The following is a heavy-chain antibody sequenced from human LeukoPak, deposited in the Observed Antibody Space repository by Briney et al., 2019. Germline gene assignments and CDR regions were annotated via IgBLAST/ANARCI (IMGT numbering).Heavy chain of an antibody. Sequence: GGSLRLSCAASGFTVSSYYMTWVRQAPGKGLEWVSVIYSGGSTYYADSVKGRFTISRDNSKNTLYLQMNSLRVEDTAIYYCARDVGGYAFDYWGQGTLVTVSS. J-gene: IGHJ4*02. CDR2: IYSGGST. D-gene: IGHD5-12*01. CDR3: ARDVGGYAFDY. CDR1: GFTVSSYY. V-gene: IGHV3-66*02.